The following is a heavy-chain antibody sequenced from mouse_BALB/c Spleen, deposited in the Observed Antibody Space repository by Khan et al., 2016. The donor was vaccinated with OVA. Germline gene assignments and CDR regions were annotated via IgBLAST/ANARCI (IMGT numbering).Heavy chain of an antibody. CDR3: ARGSSRAMDY. V-gene: IGHV9-3-1*01. CDR1: GYTLTNYG. D-gene: IGHD1-1*01. CDR2: IYTYTGEP. J-gene: IGHJ4*01. Sequence: QIQLVQSGPELKKPGETVKISCKASGYTLTNYGMNWVKQAPGKGLKWMGWIYTYTGEPTYADDFKGLFAFSLASYASTAFLQINNLTNDDTATYFCARGSSRAMDYWGQGTSVTVSS.